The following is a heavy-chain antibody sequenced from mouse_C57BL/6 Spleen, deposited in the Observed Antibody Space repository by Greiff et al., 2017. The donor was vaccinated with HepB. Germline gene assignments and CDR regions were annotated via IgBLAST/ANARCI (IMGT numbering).Heavy chain of an antibody. Sequence: VQLQQSGPELVKPGASVKISCKASGYAFSSSWMNWVKQRPGKGLEWIGRIYPGDGDTNYNGKVKGKATLAAAKSSSTAYMHLSSLTSEDSAVYYCARYFRYGSSPWYFDVWGTGTTVTVSS. V-gene: IGHV1-82*01. CDR1: GYAFSSSW. CDR2: IYPGDGDT. D-gene: IGHD1-1*01. CDR3: ARYFRYGSSPWYFDV. J-gene: IGHJ1*03.